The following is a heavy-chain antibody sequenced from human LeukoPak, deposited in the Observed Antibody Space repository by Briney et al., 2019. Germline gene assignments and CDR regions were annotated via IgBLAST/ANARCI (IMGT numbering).Heavy chain of an antibody. V-gene: IGHV3-74*01. J-gene: IGHJ6*04. D-gene: IGHD3-10*01. Sequence: GGSLRLSCAASGFTFTSYYMHWVRQAPGKGLVWVSRISGDGSNTIYADSVKGRFTISRDNAKNTVYLQMNSLRAEDTAVYYCARELLWFGELEGDYGMDVWGKGTTVIVSS. CDR3: ARELLWFGELEGDYGMDV. CDR2: ISGDGSNT. CDR1: GFTFTSYY.